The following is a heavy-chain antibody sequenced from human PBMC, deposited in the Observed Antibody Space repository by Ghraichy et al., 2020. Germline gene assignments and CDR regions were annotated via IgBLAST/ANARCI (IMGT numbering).Heavy chain of an antibody. CDR1: GYTFTGYY. D-gene: IGHD2-15*01. CDR3: ARGYCSGGSCYHYYYGMDV. Sequence: ASVKVSCKASGYTFTGYYMHWVRQAPGQGLEWMGWINPNSGGTNYAQKFQGWVTMTRDTSISTAYMELSRLRSDDTAVYYCARGYCSGGSCYHYYYGMDVWGQGTTVTVSS. J-gene: IGHJ6*02. CDR2: INPNSGGT. V-gene: IGHV1-2*04.